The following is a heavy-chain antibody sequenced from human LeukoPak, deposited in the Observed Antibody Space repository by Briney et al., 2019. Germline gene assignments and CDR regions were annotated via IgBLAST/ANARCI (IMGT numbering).Heavy chain of an antibody. Sequence: GGSLRLSCAASGFTFSSYWMHWVRQAPGKGLVWVSRINNDGSSTSYADSVKGRFTISRDNAKNTLYLQMNSLRAEDTAVYYCASQLGYWGQGTLVTVSS. V-gene: IGHV3-74*01. J-gene: IGHJ4*02. D-gene: IGHD5-24*01. CDR1: GFTFSSYW. CDR2: INNDGSST. CDR3: ASQLGY.